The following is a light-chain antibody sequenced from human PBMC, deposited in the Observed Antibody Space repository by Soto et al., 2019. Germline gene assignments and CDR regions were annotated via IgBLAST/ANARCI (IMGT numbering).Light chain of an antibody. CDR3: AVWDSSLNGVA. J-gene: IGLJ2*01. Sequence: QSVLTQTPSASGTPGQRVTISCSGSNSNMGQNYVYWYQQVPGTAPKLLMYRNDVRPSGVPDRITGSKSGTSASLAISGLRSEDEADYYCAVWDSSLNGVAFGGGTQLTVL. CDR2: RND. CDR1: NSNMGQNY. V-gene: IGLV1-47*01.